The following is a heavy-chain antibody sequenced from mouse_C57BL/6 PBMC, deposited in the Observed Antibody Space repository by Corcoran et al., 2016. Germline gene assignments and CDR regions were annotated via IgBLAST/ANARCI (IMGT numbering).Heavy chain of an antibody. CDR3: ASFYYDYDWYFDV. J-gene: IGHJ1*03. Sequence: VQLQESGPGLVKPSQSLSLTCSVTGYSITSGYYWNWIRQFPGNKLEWMGYISYDGSNNYNPSLKNRISITRDTSKNQFFLKLNSVTTEDTATYYCASFYYDYDWYFDVWGTGTTVTVSS. D-gene: IGHD2-4*01. V-gene: IGHV3-6*01. CDR1: GYSITSGYY. CDR2: ISYDGSN.